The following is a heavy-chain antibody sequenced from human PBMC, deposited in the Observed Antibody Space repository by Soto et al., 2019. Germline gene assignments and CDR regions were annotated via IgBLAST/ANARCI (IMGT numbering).Heavy chain of an antibody. D-gene: IGHD3-3*01. CDR1: GFTFSSYA. J-gene: IGHJ4*02. CDR3: AKDYHPRGDLEWLLFDY. CDR2: ISGSGGST. V-gene: IGHV3-23*01. Sequence: GGSLRLSCAASGFTFSSYAMSWVRQAPGKGLEWVSAISGSGGSTYYADSVKGRFTISRDNSKNTLYLQMNSLRAEDTAVYYCAKDYHPRGDLEWLLFDYWGQGTLVTVSS.